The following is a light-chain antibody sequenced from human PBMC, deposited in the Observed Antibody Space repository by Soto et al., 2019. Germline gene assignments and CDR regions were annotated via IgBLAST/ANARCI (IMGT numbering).Light chain of an antibody. CDR2: GAS. V-gene: IGKV3-15*01. Sequence: EIVMTQSPATLSVSPGERATLSCRASQSVSSKLAWYQQKPGQAPRLLIYGASTRATGIPARSSGSGSGTEFTLTISSLQSEDFAVYYCQQYNNWPPLTFGGGTKVDIK. CDR3: QQYNNWPPLT. J-gene: IGKJ4*01. CDR1: QSVSSK.